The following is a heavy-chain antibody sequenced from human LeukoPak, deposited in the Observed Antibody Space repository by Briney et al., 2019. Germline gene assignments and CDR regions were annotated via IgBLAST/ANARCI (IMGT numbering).Heavy chain of an antibody. CDR3: ARRPYGSGSYYDY. V-gene: IGHV3-30*02. CDR2: IRYDGSNK. D-gene: IGHD3-10*01. CDR1: GFTFSSYG. J-gene: IGHJ4*02. Sequence: PGGSLGLSCAASGFTFSSYGMHWVRQAPGKGLEWVAFIRYDGSNKYYADSVKGRFTISRDNSKNTLYLQMNSLRAEDTAVYYCARRPYGSGSYYDYWGQGTLVTVSS.